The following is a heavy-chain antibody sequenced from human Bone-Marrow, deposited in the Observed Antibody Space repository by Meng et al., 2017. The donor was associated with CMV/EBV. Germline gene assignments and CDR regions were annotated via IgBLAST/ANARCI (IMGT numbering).Heavy chain of an antibody. J-gene: IGHJ4*02. D-gene: IGHD5-18*01. Sequence: LSLTCAASGFTFDDYAMHWVRQAPGKGLEWVSSISSSSSYIYYADSVKGRFTISRDNAKNSLYLQMNSLRAEDTAVYYCARVMAAHALQQYYFDYWGQGTLVTVSS. CDR1: GFTFDDYA. V-gene: IGHV3-21*01. CDR2: ISSSSSYI. CDR3: ARVMAAHALQQYYFDY.